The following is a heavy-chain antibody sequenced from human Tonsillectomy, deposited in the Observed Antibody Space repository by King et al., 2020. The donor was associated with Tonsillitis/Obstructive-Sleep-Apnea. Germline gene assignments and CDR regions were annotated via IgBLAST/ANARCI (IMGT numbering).Heavy chain of an antibody. J-gene: IGHJ4*02. CDR2: INAYNGNT. Sequence: QLVQSGAEVKKPGASVKVSCKASGYTFTSYGITWVRQAPGQGLEWMGWINAYNGNTNYAQKLQGRVTMTTDTSTSTAYMELRSLRSDDTAVYYCARDSHPYYDFWSGYLIYFDYWGQGTLVTVSS. CDR3: ARDSHPYYDFWSGYLIYFDY. D-gene: IGHD3-3*01. CDR1: GYTFTSYG. V-gene: IGHV1-18*01.